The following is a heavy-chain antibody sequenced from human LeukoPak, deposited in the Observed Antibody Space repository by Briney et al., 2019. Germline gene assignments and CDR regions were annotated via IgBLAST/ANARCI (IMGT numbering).Heavy chain of an antibody. Sequence: GGSLRLSCAASGFTFSSYGMHWVRQAPGKGLEWVAVIWYDGSNKYYADSVKGRFTISRDSSKNTLHLQMNSLRAEDTAVYYCARDRDSSWSYYYYGMDVWGQGTTVTVSS. CDR3: ARDRDSSWSYYYYGMDV. CDR1: GFTFSSYG. CDR2: IWYDGSNK. J-gene: IGHJ6*02. D-gene: IGHD6-13*01. V-gene: IGHV3-33*01.